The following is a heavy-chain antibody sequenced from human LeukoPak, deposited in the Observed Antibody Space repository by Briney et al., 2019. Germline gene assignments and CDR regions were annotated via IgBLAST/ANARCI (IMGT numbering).Heavy chain of an antibody. CDR1: GFTFRNYW. J-gene: IGHJ4*02. D-gene: IGHD4-17*01. CDR2: LSGDGSST. CDR3: ARAPTTVPTLLDN. Sequence: GGSLRLSCAASGFTFRNYWMSWVRQAPGKGLLWVSRLSGDGSSTKYADSLKGRFTISRDNAKNPLSLQMNSLRAKDTAVYFCARAPTTVPTLLDNWGQGTLVTVSS. V-gene: IGHV3-74*03.